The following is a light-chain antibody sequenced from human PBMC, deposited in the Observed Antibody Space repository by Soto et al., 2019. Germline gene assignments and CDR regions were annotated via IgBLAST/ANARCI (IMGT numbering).Light chain of an antibody. CDR2: DAS. CDR3: QEYNSYSGT. J-gene: IGKJ1*01. Sequence: DIQMTQSPSTLSASVGDRVTITCRASQSLGIWLAWHQQKPGKAPKLLIYDASTLKSGVPSRFSGSGSGTKFTLTISSLQPDDCATYYGQEYNSYSGTFGQGTKVEVK. V-gene: IGKV1-5*01. CDR1: QSLGIW.